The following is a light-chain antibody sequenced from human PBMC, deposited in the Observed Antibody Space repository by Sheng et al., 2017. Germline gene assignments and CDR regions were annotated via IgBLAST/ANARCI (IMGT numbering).Light chain of an antibody. V-gene: IGLV1-47*01. CDR1: SSNIGRNY. CDR3: AVWDDSLSGPV. J-gene: IGLJ2*01. Sequence: QSVLTQPPSASGTPGQRVTMSCSGSSSNIGRNYVYWYQQVPGTAPKVLILHNYQRPSGVPDRFSGSKSGTSASLAISELRSEDEADYYCAVWDDSLSGPVFGGGTKLTVL. CDR2: HNY.